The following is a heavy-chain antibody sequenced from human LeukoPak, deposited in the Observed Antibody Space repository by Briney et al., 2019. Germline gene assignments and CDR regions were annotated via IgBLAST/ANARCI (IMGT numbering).Heavy chain of an antibody. D-gene: IGHD2-15*01. CDR1: GFTFDDYA. J-gene: IGHJ5*02. CDR2: ISWNSGSI. Sequence: PGRSLRLSCAASGFTFDDYAMHWVRQAPGKGPEWVSGISWNSGSIGYADSVKGRFTISRDNAKNSLYLQMNSLRAEDMALYYCAKDNSGALAGDYNWFDPWGQGTLVTVSS. CDR3: AKDNSGALAGDYNWFDP. V-gene: IGHV3-9*03.